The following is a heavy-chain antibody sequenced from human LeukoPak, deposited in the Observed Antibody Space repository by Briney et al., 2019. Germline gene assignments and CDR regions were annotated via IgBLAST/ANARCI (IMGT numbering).Heavy chain of an antibody. Sequence: PPGGSPRLSCAASGFTFSNYAMTWVRQAPGKGLEWVSTISDSGGVTHYANSVKGRFTISRDNSRNTLFLQMNSLRAEDTAVYYCAKGGGWIQLWLLIDYWGQGTLVTVSS. CDR2: ISDSGGVT. CDR3: AKGGGWIQLWLLIDY. V-gene: IGHV3-23*01. D-gene: IGHD5-18*01. J-gene: IGHJ4*02. CDR1: GFTFSNYA.